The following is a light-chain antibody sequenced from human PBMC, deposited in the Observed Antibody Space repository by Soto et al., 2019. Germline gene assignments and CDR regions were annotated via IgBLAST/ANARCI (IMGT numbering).Light chain of an antibody. V-gene: IGKV1-33*01. CDR1: QDISNY. J-gene: IGKJ4*01. Sequence: DIQMTQSPSSLSASVGDRVTITCQASQDISNYLNWYQQKPGKAPKLLIYDASNLETGAPSRFSGSGSGTDFTFTISSLQPEDIATYYCQQYDNLPTCGGGTKVEIK. CDR3: QQYDNLPT. CDR2: DAS.